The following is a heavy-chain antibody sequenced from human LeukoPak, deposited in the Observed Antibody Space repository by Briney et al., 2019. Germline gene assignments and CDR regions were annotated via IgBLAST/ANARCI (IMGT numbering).Heavy chain of an antibody. Sequence: GGTLRLSCATSGFTFSSYPMSWVRQAPGRGLEWVSVISGNSGATYYADSVRGRFTISRDNAKNTVYLQMNNLRGEDTALYYCSKAGDTNYYRHGDYWGQGTLVTVSS. D-gene: IGHD4-11*01. CDR3: SKAGDTNYYRHGDY. J-gene: IGHJ4*02. V-gene: IGHV3-23*01. CDR1: GFTFSSYP. CDR2: ISGNSGAT.